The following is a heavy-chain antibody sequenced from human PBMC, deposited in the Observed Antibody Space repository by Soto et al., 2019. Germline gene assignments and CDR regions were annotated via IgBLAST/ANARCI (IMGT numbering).Heavy chain of an antibody. D-gene: IGHD1-26*01. CDR3: ARALYFEGSYALDY. V-gene: IGHV1-69*13. Sequence: SVKVSFKASGGTCSSYAISWLRQAPGQGLEWMGGIIPIFGTANYTQKFPGRVTITADESTSTAYMELSSMRSEDTDVYYCARALYFEGSYALDYWGQGTLVTVSS. CDR1: GGTCSSYA. CDR2: IIPIFGTA. J-gene: IGHJ4*02.